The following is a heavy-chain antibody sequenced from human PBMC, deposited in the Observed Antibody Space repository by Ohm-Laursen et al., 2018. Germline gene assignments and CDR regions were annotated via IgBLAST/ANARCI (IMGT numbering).Heavy chain of an antibody. V-gene: IGHV3-9*01. CDR1: GFTFDDYA. Sequence: SLRLSCAASGFTFDDYAMHWVRQAPGKGLEWVSGISWNSGSIGYADSVKGRFTISRDNAKNSLYLQMNSLRAEDTAVYYCARDSSGRWELLHAFDIWGQGTMVTVSS. CDR2: ISWNSGSI. D-gene: IGHD1-26*01. CDR3: ARDSSGRWELLHAFDI. J-gene: IGHJ3*02.